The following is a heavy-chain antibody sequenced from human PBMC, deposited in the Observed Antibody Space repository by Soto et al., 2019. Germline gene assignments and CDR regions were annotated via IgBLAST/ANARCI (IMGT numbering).Heavy chain of an antibody. CDR3: ARTIFGVVKSYYYYYGMDV. CDR1: GYTFASYG. CDR2: ISAYNGNT. Sequence: QVQLVQSGAEVKKPGASVKVSCKASGYTFASYGISWVRQAPGQGLEWMGWISAYNGNTNYAQKLQGRVTMTTDTATSTAYMELRSLRSADTAVYYCARTIFGVVKSYYYYYGMDVWGQGTTVTVSS. V-gene: IGHV1-18*04. D-gene: IGHD3-3*01. J-gene: IGHJ6*02.